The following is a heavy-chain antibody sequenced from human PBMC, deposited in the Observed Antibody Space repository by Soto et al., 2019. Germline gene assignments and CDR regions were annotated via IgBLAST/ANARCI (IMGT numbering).Heavy chain of an antibody. CDR1: GFTFSSYG. V-gene: IGHV3-30*18. J-gene: IGHJ6*02. CDR2: ISYDGSNK. D-gene: IGHD4-4*01. Sequence: GGSLRLSCAASGFTFSSYGMHWVRQAPGKGLEWVAVISYDGSNKYYADSVKGRFTISRDNSKNTLYPQMNSLRAEDTAVYYCAKDGGAYSGMDVWGQGTTVTVSS. CDR3: AKDGGAYSGMDV.